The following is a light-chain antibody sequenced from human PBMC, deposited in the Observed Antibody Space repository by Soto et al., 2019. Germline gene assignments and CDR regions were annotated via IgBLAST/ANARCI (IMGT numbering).Light chain of an antibody. J-gene: IGKJ4*01. CDR2: AAS. CDR1: QGIGND. V-gene: IGKV1-17*01. CDR3: LQYSSSPSA. Sequence: DIQMTQSPSSLSASVGDRVTITCRASQGIGNDLGWYQQKPGTAPKRLIYAASSMKGGVPSRFSGSGSGTDFTLTISSLEPEDFAMYYCLQYSSSPSAFGGGTKVEIK.